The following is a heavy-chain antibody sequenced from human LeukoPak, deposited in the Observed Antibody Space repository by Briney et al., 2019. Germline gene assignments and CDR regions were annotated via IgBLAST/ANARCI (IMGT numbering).Heavy chain of an antibody. Sequence: SGGSLRLSCAASGFTFSSYWMSWVRQAPGKGLEWVANIKQDGSEKYYVDSVKGRFTISRDNAKNSLYLQMNSLRAEDTAVYYRARDLSRIHLWSNPYFDYWGQGTLVTVSS. CDR3: ARDLSRIHLWSNPYFDY. D-gene: IGHD5-18*01. CDR2: IKQDGSEK. V-gene: IGHV3-7*01. CDR1: GFTFSSYW. J-gene: IGHJ4*02.